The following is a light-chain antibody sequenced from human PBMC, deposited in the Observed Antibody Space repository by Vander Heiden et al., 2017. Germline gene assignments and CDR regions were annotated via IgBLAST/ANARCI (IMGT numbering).Light chain of an antibody. CDR2: EDN. Sequence: QSALPQPASVSRSPGQSITISCPGTRRDIGRYNFVSWYQQHPGKAPQLMIDEDNKRPSRVSNRFSGAKSGNTASLTISGLHAEDEADYYCCSYAGSSTLIVGGGTKVTVL. V-gene: IGLV2-23*01. CDR3: CSYAGSSTLI. CDR1: RRDIGRYNF. J-gene: IGLJ2*01.